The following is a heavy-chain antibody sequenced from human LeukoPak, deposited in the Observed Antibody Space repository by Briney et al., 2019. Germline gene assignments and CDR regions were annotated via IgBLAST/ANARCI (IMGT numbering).Heavy chain of an antibody. Sequence: ASVKVSCKASGYTFTSYDINWVRQATGQGLEWMGWMNPNSGNTGYAQKFQGRVTITRNTSISTAYMELSSLRSEDTAVYYRARNAGYSNSDYWGQGTLVTVSS. CDR3: ARNAGYSNSDY. CDR1: GYTFTSYD. V-gene: IGHV1-8*03. CDR2: MNPNSGNT. J-gene: IGHJ4*02. D-gene: IGHD4-11*01.